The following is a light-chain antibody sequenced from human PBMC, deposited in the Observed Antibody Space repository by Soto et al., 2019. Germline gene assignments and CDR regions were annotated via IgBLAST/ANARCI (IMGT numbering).Light chain of an antibody. CDR1: SSDVGFSNY. CDR3: CSYVGGDTLI. CDR2: DVA. Sequence: QSAPTQPRSVSGSPGQTVTISCTGTSSDVGFSNYISWYQQHPGEAPKLVIYDVAQRPSGVPDRLSGSRSGKTASLTIFGLQADDEADYYCCSYVGGDTLIFGSGTKLTVL. J-gene: IGLJ1*01. V-gene: IGLV2-11*01.